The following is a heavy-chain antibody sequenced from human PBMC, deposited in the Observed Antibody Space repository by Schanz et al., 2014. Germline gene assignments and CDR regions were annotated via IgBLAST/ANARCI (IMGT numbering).Heavy chain of an antibody. V-gene: IGHV3-23*01. CDR3: ARKMKLGVYGGKGHDSLDI. Sequence: EVQLLESGGGLVEPGGSLRLSCAASGFSFSSYAMGWVRQARGKGLEWVSAMNESHSTIYYADSVRGRFTISRDNAENTLFLQMNSLRAEDTAVYYCARKMKLGVYGGKGHDSLDIWGQGTMVTVSS. CDR2: MNESHSTI. D-gene: IGHD4-17*01. J-gene: IGHJ3*02. CDR1: GFSFSSYA.